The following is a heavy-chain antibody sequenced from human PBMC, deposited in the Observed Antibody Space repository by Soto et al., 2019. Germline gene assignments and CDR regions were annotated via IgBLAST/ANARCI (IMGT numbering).Heavy chain of an antibody. CDR2: IHHSGST. D-gene: IGHD7-27*01. Sequence: PSETLSLTFSVSGASIYNGGYFWSWIRQSPGKGLEWIGEIHHSGSTNYNPSLKSRVTISADTSKNQFSLKLSSVTAADTAVYYCARGWGTIFDYWGQGTLVTVSS. V-gene: IGHV4-30-4*01. CDR3: ARGWGTIFDY. J-gene: IGHJ4*02. CDR1: GASIYNGGYF.